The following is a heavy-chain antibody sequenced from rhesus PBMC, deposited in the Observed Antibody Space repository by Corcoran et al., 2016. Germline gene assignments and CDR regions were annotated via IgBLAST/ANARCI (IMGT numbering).Heavy chain of an antibody. Sequence: QVQLQESGPGLVKPSETLSLTCSVSGGSVSSGYNWNWIRQSPGKGLEWIGYLSDSGATHYNASIKNRGTNSNDTSKNQFSRKWSSGTAADTAVYYCGRSGAATGAYWGQGVLVTVSS. V-gene: IGHV4-76*01. D-gene: IGHD6-31*01. CDR2: LSDSGAT. CDR1: GGSVSSGYN. J-gene: IGHJ4*01. CDR3: GRSGAATGAY.